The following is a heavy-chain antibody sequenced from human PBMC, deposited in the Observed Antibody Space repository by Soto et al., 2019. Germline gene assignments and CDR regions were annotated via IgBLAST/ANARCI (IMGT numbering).Heavy chain of an antibody. Sequence: QVQLQQSGPRLVKPSETLSLTCTVSSGPIRSYNWGWIRQSPGRGLEWIGYVYYTGDTAYNPSRRSRVTISADTSTNNLSLILSSVTAAATAVYYCVSQGIDYLRGLADVWGQWTTVTVSS. CDR3: VSQGIDYLRGLADV. V-gene: IGHV4-59*08. CDR2: VYYTGDT. D-gene: IGHD1-26*01. J-gene: IGHJ6*02. CDR1: SGPIRSYN.